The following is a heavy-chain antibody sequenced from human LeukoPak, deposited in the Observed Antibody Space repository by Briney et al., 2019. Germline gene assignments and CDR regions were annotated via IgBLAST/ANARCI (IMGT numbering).Heavy chain of an antibody. J-gene: IGHJ4*02. CDR1: RFTFSTYV. CDR3: AKDPEGDHSCDYHF. CDR2: ITGSRGVT. V-gene: IGHV3-23*01. D-gene: IGHD3-22*01. Sequence: PGGSLRLSCADSRFTFSTYVMTWVRQAPGKGLQWVSSITGSRGVTKFADSVKGRFTISRDNSKNTLYLQMNSLRVEDTATYYCAKDPEGDHSCDYHFWGQGTLVTVSS.